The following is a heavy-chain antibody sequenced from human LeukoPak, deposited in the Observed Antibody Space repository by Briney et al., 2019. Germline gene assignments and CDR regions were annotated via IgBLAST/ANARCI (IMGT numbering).Heavy chain of an antibody. CDR3: ARGGNYDILTGYYTGYYFDY. D-gene: IGHD3-9*01. Sequence: SETLSLTCTVSGGSISTYYWSWIRQPAGKGLEWIGRIHTSGSTNFNPSLRSRATMSVATSKNQFSMKLTSVTAADTAVYYCARGGNYDILTGYYTGYYFDYWGQGTLVTVSS. CDR1: GGSISTYY. J-gene: IGHJ4*02. CDR2: IHTSGST. V-gene: IGHV4-4*07.